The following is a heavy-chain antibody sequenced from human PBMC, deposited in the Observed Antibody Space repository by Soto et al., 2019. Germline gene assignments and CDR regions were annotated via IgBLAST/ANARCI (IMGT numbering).Heavy chain of an antibody. V-gene: IGHV4-39*01. D-gene: IGHD2-2*02. CDR2: IYYSGST. CDR1: GGSISSSSYY. CDR3: ARGSKGWVVVPAAIYYFDY. Sequence: QLPETLSLTCTVSGGSISSSSYYWGWIRQPPGKGLEWIGSIYYSGSTYYNPSLKSRVTISVDTSKNQFSLKLSSVTAADTAVYYCARGSKGWVVVPAAIYYFDYWGQGTLVTVSS. J-gene: IGHJ4*02.